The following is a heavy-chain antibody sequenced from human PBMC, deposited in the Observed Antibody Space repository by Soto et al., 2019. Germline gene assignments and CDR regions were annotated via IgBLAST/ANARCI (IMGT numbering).Heavy chain of an antibody. J-gene: IGHJ5*02. Sequence: ASVKVSSKASGYTFTSYGISWVRQAPGQGLEWMGWISTYNGNTNFTQKLQGRVTMTTDTSTSTAYMELRSLRSDDTAVYYCARDREYNWNYNWFDPWGQGTLVTVSS. CDR3: ARDREYNWNYNWFDP. CDR1: GYTFTSYG. CDR2: ISTYNGNT. D-gene: IGHD1-7*01. V-gene: IGHV1-18*01.